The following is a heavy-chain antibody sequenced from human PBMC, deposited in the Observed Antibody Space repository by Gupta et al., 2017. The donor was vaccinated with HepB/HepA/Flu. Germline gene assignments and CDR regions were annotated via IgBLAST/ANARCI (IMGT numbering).Heavy chain of an antibody. J-gene: IGHJ6*02. V-gene: IGHV3-33*01. Sequence: QVQLVESGGGEVPPGRSLRLSCAAAGFTFSRYGKPWVLQAPGKGVEWVAVIWYDGSNKYYADAVKGRFTISRDNSKNTLYLQMNSLRAEDTAVYYGAIKRWAGATYGMDVWGQGTTVTVSS. CDR1: GFTFSRYG. D-gene: IGHD6-19*01. CDR2: IWYDGSNK. CDR3: AIKRWAGATYGMDV.